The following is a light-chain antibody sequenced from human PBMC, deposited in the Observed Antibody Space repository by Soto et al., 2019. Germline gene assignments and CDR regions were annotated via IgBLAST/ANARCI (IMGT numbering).Light chain of an antibody. V-gene: IGKV1-33*01. CDR1: QDISNF. CDR2: DAS. CDR3: HQYENPLLLT. Sequence: DIQMTQSPSSLSASVGDRVTITCQASQDISNFLNWYQHKPGKAPRLLIYDASNLETGVPSRFSGSGSGTDFTFTISSLQPEDIARYYCHQYENPLLLTFGGGTKVDIK. J-gene: IGKJ4*01.